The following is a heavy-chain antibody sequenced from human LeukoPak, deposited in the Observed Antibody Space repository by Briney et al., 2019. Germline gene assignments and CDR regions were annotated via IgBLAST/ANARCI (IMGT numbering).Heavy chain of an antibody. Sequence: ASVKVSCKLSGYTLTELSMHWVRQAPGKGLEWMGGFDPEDGETIYAQKLQGRVTMTTDTSTSTAYMEVRGLRSDDTAAYYCARGQLYFDYWGQGTLVTVSS. V-gene: IGHV1-24*01. D-gene: IGHD1-1*01. CDR3: ARGQLYFDY. J-gene: IGHJ4*02. CDR2: FDPEDGET. CDR1: GYTLTELS.